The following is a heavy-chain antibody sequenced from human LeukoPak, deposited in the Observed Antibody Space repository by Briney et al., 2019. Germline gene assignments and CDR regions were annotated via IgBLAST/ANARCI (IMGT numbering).Heavy chain of an antibody. V-gene: IGHV1-46*01. CDR1: GYTFTKYY. D-gene: IGHD3-16*02. CDR3: ARVSGMGELSVEVDY. J-gene: IGHJ4*02. Sequence: ASVKVSCXASGYTFTKYYIHWVRQAPGQGLEWMGKINPIGGSATYAQKFQGRVTMTRDTSTSTVYMELSSLKSEDTAVFYCARVSGMGELSVEVDYWGQGTLVTVSS. CDR2: INPIGGSA.